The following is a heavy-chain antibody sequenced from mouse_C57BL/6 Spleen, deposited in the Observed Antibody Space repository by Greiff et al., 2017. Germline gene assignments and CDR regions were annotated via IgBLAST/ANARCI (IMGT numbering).Heavy chain of an antibody. D-gene: IGHD3-2*01. Sequence: EVKLMESGGGLVKPGGSLKLSCAASGFTFSDYGMHWVRQAPETGLEWVAYISSGSSTIYYADTVKGRFTISRDNAKNTLFLQMTSLRSEDTAMYYCARDRVYYAMDYWGQGTSVTVSS. J-gene: IGHJ4*01. V-gene: IGHV5-17*01. CDR3: ARDRVYYAMDY. CDR2: ISSGSSTI. CDR1: GFTFSDYG.